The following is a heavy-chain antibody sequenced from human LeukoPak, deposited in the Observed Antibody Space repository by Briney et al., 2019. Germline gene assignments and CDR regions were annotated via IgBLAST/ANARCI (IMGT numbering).Heavy chain of an antibody. V-gene: IGHV4-59*01. CDR1: GGSISSYF. D-gene: IGHD2-15*01. CDR2: IYYGGST. CDR3: ARFCSGGSCPDV. J-gene: IGHJ6*02. Sequence: PSETLSLTCTVSGGSISSYFWTWIRQPPGKGLEWIGNIYYGGSTRYNPSLKRRLSISVDTSKKQFSLKLTSVTAADTAVYSCARFCSGGSCPDVWGQGTTVSVSS.